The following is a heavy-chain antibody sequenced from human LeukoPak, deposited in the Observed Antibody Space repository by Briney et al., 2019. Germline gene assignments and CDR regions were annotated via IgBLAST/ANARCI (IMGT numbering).Heavy chain of an antibody. J-gene: IGHJ1*01. V-gene: IGHV3-30*03. CDR3: ARDNIAVAGTLEYFQH. CDR1: GFSVSSYG. CDR2: ISYEGSNK. Sequence: PGRSLRLSCAASGFSVSSYGMHWVRQAPGKGLEWVAVISYEGSNKYYADSVKGRFTISRDNSKNTLYLQMNSLRAEDTAVYYCARDNIAVAGTLEYFQHWGQGTLVTVSS. D-gene: IGHD6-19*01.